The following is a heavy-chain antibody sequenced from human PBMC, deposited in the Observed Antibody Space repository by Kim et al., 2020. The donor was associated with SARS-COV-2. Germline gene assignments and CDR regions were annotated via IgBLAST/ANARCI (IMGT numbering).Heavy chain of an antibody. Sequence: SETLSLTCAVYGGSFSGYYWSWIRQPPGKGLEWIGEINHSGSTNYNPSLKSRVTISVDTSKNQFSLKLSSVTAADTAVYYCARVSGILTGYYNVPLWRDAFDIWGQGTMVTVSS. CDR3: ARVSGILTGYYNVPLWRDAFDI. CDR2: INHSGST. V-gene: IGHV4-34*01. CDR1: GGSFSGYY. J-gene: IGHJ3*02. D-gene: IGHD3-9*01.